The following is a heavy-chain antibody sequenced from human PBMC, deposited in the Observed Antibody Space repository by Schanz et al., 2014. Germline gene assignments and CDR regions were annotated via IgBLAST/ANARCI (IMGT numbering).Heavy chain of an antibody. CDR2: ISGGGGTT. D-gene: IGHD3-10*01. CDR1: GFNFSDYA. CDR3: AKDGPGGSGSYSADGGMDV. J-gene: IGHJ6*02. Sequence: EVQLLESGGGLVQPGGSLRLSCAASGFNFSDYAMCWVRQAPGKGLEWVSAISGGGGTTYYTDSVKGRFTISRDKSKSTLYLQMNSLRAEDTAVYYCAKDGPGGSGSYSADGGMDVWGQGTTVTVSS. V-gene: IGHV3-23*01.